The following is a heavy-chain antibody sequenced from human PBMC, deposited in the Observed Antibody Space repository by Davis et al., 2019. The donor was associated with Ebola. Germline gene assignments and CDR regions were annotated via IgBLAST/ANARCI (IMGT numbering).Heavy chain of an antibody. CDR2: INYSGST. Sequence: GSLRLSCTVSGGSISSYYWSWIRQPPGKGLEWIGEINYSGSTNYNPSLKSRVTISVDTSKNQFSLKLSSVTAADTAVYYCARGRGCSGGSCYYYYGMDVWGQGTTVTVSS. J-gene: IGHJ6*02. D-gene: IGHD2-15*01. CDR3: ARGRGCSGGSCYYYYGMDV. V-gene: IGHV4-34*01. CDR1: GGSISSYY.